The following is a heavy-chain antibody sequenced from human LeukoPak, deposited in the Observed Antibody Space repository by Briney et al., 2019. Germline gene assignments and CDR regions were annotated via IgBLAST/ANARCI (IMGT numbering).Heavy chain of an antibody. CDR3: AADYRDAFDI. J-gene: IGHJ3*02. Sequence: PSETLSLTCTVSGGSISDYYWNWIRQPPGKGLEWIGYINHSGNTKYNPSLKSRVTISSDTSKNNFSLRLSSVTAADTAVYYCAADYRDAFDIWGQGTMVTASS. V-gene: IGHV4-59*01. CDR1: GGSISDYY. D-gene: IGHD5-12*01. CDR2: INHSGNT.